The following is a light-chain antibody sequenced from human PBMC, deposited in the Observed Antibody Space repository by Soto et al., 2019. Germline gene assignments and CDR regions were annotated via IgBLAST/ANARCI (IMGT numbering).Light chain of an antibody. Sequence: AIRMTQSPSSLSASTGDRVTITCRASQGISSYLAWYQQKPGKAPKLLIYAASTLQSGVPSRFSGSGSGTDFTLTISCLQSEDFAPYYCQQYYSYPVTFGQGTRLEI. J-gene: IGKJ5*01. CDR1: QGISSY. CDR3: QQYYSYPVT. V-gene: IGKV1-8*01. CDR2: AAS.